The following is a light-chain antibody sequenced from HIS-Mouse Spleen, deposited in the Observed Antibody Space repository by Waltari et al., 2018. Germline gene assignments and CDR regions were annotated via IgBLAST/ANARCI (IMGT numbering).Light chain of an antibody. Sequence: QSALTQPASVSGSPGQSITISCTGTSSDVGGYNYVSWYQQHPGKAPKLMIYDVSNRPSGVSNRFSGSKSGNTASLTISGIQAEDEDDYYCSSYTSSSFNVVFGGGTKLTVL. CDR3: SSYTSSSFNVV. CDR2: DVS. V-gene: IGLV2-14*03. CDR1: SSDVGGYNY. J-gene: IGLJ2*01.